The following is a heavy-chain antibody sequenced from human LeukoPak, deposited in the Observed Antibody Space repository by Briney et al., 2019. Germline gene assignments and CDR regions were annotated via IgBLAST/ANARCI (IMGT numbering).Heavy chain of an antibody. J-gene: IGHJ4*02. CDR3: ARGAQAMVDY. CDR1: GGSISSYY. V-gene: IGHV4-59*01. CDR2: IYYSGST. D-gene: IGHD5-18*01. Sequence: SETLSLTCTVSGGSISSYYWSWIRQPPGKGLEWIGYIYYSGSTNYNPSLKSRVTISVDTSNNQFSLKLSSVTAADTAVYYCARGAQAMVDYWGQGTLVTVSS.